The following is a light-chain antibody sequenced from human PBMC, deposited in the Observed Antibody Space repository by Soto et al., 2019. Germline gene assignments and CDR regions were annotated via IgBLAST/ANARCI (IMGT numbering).Light chain of an antibody. J-gene: IGKJ1*01. Sequence: PGARVTLSCRASQSVSSSFLAWYQQKPGQAPRLLIYGASSRATGIPDRFSGSGSGADFTLTISRLEPEDFAVYYCQQYGSSPPWTFGQGTKVEIK. V-gene: IGKV3-20*01. CDR2: GAS. CDR1: QSVSSSF. CDR3: QQYGSSPPWT.